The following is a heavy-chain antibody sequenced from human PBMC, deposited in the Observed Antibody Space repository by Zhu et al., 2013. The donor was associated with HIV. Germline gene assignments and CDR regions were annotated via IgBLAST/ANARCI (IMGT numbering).Heavy chain of an antibody. CDR1: GYTFRSYG. CDR3: TGDYGEYVAVI. D-gene: IGHD4-17*01. J-gene: IGHJ4*02. Sequence: QVRLVQSGGEVKKPGASVKVSCQASGYTFRSYGISWVRQARGQGLEWLGWINAYNGDTNYAQKFQDRLTMTIDTSTTTTYLELRSLRSDDTATYYCTGDYGEYVAVIWGQGTLVSVSS. V-gene: IGHV1-18*01. CDR2: INAYNGDT.